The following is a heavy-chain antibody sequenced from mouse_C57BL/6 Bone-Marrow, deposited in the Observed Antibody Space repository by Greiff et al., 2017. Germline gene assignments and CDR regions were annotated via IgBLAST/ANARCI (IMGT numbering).Heavy chain of an antibody. Sequence: QVQLKQPGAELVKPGASVKMSCKASGYTFTSYWITWVKQRPGQGLEWIGDIYPTSGRTNYTEKFKSKAILTVDTSSNTAYMQLSSLTSEDSAVFYCERSGPLGRSFDYWGQGTTLTVSS. CDR1: GYTFTSYW. D-gene: IGHD4-1*01. J-gene: IGHJ2*01. CDR3: ERSGPLGRSFDY. V-gene: IGHV1-55*01. CDR2: IYPTSGRT.